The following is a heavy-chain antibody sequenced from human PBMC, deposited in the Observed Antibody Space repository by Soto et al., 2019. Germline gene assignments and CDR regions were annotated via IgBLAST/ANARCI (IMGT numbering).Heavy chain of an antibody. Sequence: GGSLRLSCAASGFTFSSYGMHWVRQAPGKGLEWVAVISYDGSNKYYADSVKGRFTISRDNSKNTLYLQMNSLRAEDTAGYYCAKGTVYSSSWYRPYYYYGMDVWGQGTTVTVSS. V-gene: IGHV3-30*18. J-gene: IGHJ6*02. CDR1: GFTFSSYG. D-gene: IGHD6-13*01. CDR2: ISYDGSNK. CDR3: AKGTVYSSSWYRPYYYYGMDV.